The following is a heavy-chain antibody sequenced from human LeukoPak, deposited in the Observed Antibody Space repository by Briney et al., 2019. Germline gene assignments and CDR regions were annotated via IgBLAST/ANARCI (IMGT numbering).Heavy chain of an antibody. CDR3: ARDVGSGWFNY. Sequence: SETLSLTCTVSGGSISPYYCSWIRQPAGKGLEWIGRISTSGTTNYNPSLKSRLTMSIDTSKSQFSLKLSSVTAADTAVYYCARDVGSGWFNYWGQETLVTVSS. CDR2: ISTSGTT. D-gene: IGHD6-19*01. J-gene: IGHJ4*02. CDR1: GGSISPYY. V-gene: IGHV4-4*07.